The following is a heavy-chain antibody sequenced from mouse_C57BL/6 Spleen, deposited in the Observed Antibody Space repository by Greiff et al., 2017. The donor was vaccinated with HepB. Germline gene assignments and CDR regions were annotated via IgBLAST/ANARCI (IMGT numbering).Heavy chain of an antibody. V-gene: IGHV5-17*01. CDR3: ARWDYDGGAY. CDR1: GFTFSDYG. CDR2: ISSGSSTI. Sequence: EVKLMESGGGLVKPGGSLKLSCAASGFTFSDYGMHWVSQAPEKGLEWVAYISSGSSTIYYADTVKGRFTISRDNAKNTLFLQMTSLRSEDTAMYYCARWDYDGGAYWGQGTLVTVSA. D-gene: IGHD2-4*01. J-gene: IGHJ3*01.